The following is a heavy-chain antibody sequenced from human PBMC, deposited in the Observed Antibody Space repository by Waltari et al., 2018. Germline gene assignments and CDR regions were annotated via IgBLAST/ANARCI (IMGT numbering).Heavy chain of an antibody. CDR2: VSDSGGSS. CDR1: GFSFSNYA. D-gene: IGHD3-10*01. V-gene: IGHV3-23*01. J-gene: IGHJ4*02. CDR3: AKDLLPTGVFDY. Sequence: EVQLLESGGGLVQPGGSLRLSCAASGFSFSNYAMSWVRQVPGKGLETCSAVSDSGGSSYDADSVKGRFTISRDNSKNMLYLQMKYLSAEDTALYYCAKDLLPTGVFDYWGQGALVTVSS.